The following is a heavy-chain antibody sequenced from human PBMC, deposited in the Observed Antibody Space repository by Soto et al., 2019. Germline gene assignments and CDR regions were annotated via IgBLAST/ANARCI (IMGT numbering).Heavy chain of an antibody. CDR3: ARVGDGRLLGFSDH. Sequence: QVQLVESGGGVVQPGRSLRLSCTASGFTFSNYAMHWVRQAPGKGLEWVAVIRFDGSNTDHADSVRGRFTISRDNSKNTLYLQMNSLRADDTAFYYCARVGDGRLLGFSDHWGQGTLVTVSS. CDR1: GFTFSNYA. V-gene: IGHV3-33*01. CDR2: IRFDGSNT. J-gene: IGHJ5*02. D-gene: IGHD2-21*02.